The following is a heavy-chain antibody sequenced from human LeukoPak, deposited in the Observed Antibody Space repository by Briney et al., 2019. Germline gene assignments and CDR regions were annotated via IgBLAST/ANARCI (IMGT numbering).Heavy chain of an antibody. CDR1: GFTFSSYA. D-gene: IGHD6-13*01. CDR2: ISYDGSNK. Sequence: GGSLRLSCAASGFTFSSYAMHWVRQAPGKGLEWVAVISYDGSNKYYADSVKGRSTISRDNSKNTLYLQMNSLRAEDTAVYYCARDSDWSIAAAGYFDYWGQGTLVTVSS. V-gene: IGHV3-30-3*01. J-gene: IGHJ4*02. CDR3: ARDSDWSIAAAGYFDY.